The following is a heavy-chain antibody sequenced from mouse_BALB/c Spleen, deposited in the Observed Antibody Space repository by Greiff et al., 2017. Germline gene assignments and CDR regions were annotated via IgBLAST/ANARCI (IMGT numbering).Heavy chain of an antibody. J-gene: IGHJ4*01. CDR3: ARPYGNYAYAMDY. Sequence: EVKLVESGGGLVQPGGSLRLSCATSGFTFTDYYMSWVRQPPGKALEWLGFIRNKANGYTTEYSASVKGRFTISRDNSQSILYLQMNTLRAEDSATYYCARPYGNYAYAMDYWGQGTSVTVSS. CDR1: GFTFTDYY. V-gene: IGHV7-3*02. D-gene: IGHD2-1*01. CDR2: IRNKANGYTT.